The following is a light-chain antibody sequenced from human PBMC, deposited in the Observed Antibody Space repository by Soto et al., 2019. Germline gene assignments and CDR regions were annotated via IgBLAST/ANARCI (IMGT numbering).Light chain of an antibody. CDR1: QSVNSN. CDR2: DAS. CDR3: QQSYSTPWT. V-gene: IGKV3D-15*01. J-gene: IGKJ1*01. Sequence: EIVMTQSPATLSVSPGERATLSCRASQSVNSNLAWYQQKPGQPPRLLIFDASNRAAGVPARFSGSGSGTEFTLTISSLQPEDFATYYCQQSYSTPWTFGQGTKVDI.